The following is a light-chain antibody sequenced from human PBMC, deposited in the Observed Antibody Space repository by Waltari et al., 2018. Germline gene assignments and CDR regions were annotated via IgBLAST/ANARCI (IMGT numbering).Light chain of an antibody. J-gene: IGKJ4*01. CDR2: DAS. CDR1: QSISSW. CDR3: QQYNSYPLT. Sequence: DIQMTPSPSTLSASVGDRVTITCLASQSISSWLAWYQQKPGKAPKLLIYDASSLESGVPSRFSGSGSGTEFTLTISSLQPDDFATYYCQQYNSYPLTFGGGTKVEIK. V-gene: IGKV1-5*01.